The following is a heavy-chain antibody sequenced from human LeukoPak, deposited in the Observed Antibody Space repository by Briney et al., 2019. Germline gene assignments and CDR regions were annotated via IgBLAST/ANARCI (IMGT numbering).Heavy chain of an antibody. CDR1: GYSISSAYY. Sequence: SETLSLTCAVSGYSISSAYYWGWIRQPPGKGLEWIGSIYHSGSTYYNPFLKSRVTILVDTSKNQFSLKLSSVTAADTAVYYCARLDWGSGFDYWGQGTLVTVSS. D-gene: IGHD7-27*01. J-gene: IGHJ4*02. V-gene: IGHV4-38-2*01. CDR2: IYHSGST. CDR3: ARLDWGSGFDY.